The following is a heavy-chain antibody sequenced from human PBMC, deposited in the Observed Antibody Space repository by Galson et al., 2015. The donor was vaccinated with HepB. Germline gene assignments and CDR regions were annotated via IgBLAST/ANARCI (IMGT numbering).Heavy chain of an antibody. V-gene: IGHV3-30*18. CDR2: ISYDGSNK. D-gene: IGHD2-21*02. CDR1: GFTFSSYG. Sequence: SLRLSCAASGFTFSSYGMHWVRQAPGKGLEWVAVISYDGSNKYYADSVKGRFTISRDNSKNTLYLQMNSLRAEDTAVYYCAKSSPGGVTGQVGGDYWGQGTLVTVSS. CDR3: AKSSPGGVTGQVGGDY. J-gene: IGHJ4*02.